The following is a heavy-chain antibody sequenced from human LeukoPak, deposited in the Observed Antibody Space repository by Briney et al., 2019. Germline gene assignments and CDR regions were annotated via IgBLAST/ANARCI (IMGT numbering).Heavy chain of an antibody. D-gene: IGHD6-19*01. J-gene: IGHJ4*02. CDR1: GFTFSSYA. CDR3: AKGYRIAVAGPRAFDY. Sequence: GGSLRLSCAASGFTFSSYAMSWVRQAPGKGLEWVSAISGSGGSTYYAESVKGRFTISRDNSKNTLYLQMNSLRAEDTAVYYCAKGYRIAVAGPRAFDYWGQGTLVTVSS. CDR2: ISGSGGST. V-gene: IGHV3-23*01.